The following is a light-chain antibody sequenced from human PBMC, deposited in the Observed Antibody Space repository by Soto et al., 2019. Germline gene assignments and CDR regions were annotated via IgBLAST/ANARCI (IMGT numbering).Light chain of an antibody. Sequence: EIVMTHSPATLAGSAGETVTLSCRASQSLSGNLAWYQQKPGRAPRLLIFRASTRATGVPARFSGRGSGTEFTLTISGLQSEDFAVYYCQQYRKWPAWTFGQGTRLEIK. CDR2: RAS. J-gene: IGKJ5*01. CDR1: QSLSGN. V-gene: IGKV3-15*01. CDR3: QQYRKWPAWT.